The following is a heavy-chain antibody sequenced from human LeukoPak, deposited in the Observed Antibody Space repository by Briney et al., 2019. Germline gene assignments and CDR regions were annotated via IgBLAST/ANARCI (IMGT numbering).Heavy chain of an antibody. CDR3: ARVKWELPRRMGYAFDI. CDR1: GFTFSSYS. CDR2: ISSSSSYI. D-gene: IGHD1-26*01. V-gene: IGHV3-21*01. Sequence: GGSLRLSCAASGFTFSSYSMNWVRQAPGKGLEWVSSISSSSSYIYYADSVKGRFTISRDNAKNSLYLQMNSLRAEDTAVYYCARVKWELPRRMGYAFDIWGQGTMVTVSS. J-gene: IGHJ3*02.